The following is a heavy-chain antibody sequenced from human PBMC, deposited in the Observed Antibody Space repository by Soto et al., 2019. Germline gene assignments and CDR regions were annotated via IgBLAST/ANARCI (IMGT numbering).Heavy chain of an antibody. Sequence: SETLSLTCTVSGDSFSSTNYYWGWIRQPPGKGLEWIGSIYNSGSTYSKPSLKSRVTISVDTSKNQFSLHLSSVTAADTAVYYCARHGGYYDRSAGYSDAFDFWGQGTMVTVSS. CDR1: GDSFSSTNYY. CDR3: ARHGGYYDRSAGYSDAFDF. J-gene: IGHJ3*01. D-gene: IGHD3-22*01. V-gene: IGHV4-39*01. CDR2: IYNSGST.